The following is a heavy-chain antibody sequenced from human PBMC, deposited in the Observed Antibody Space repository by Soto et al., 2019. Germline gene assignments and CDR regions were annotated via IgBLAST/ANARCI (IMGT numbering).Heavy chain of an antibody. D-gene: IGHD3-3*01. CDR2: IYYSGST. Sequence: SETLSLTCTVSGGSISSYYWSWIRQPPGKGLEWIGYIYYSGSTNYNPSLKSRVTISVDTSKNQFSLKLSSVTAADTAVYYCARTYYDFWSGYYTPPPQYYFDYWGQGTLVTVSS. CDR3: ARTYYDFWSGYYTPPPQYYFDY. V-gene: IGHV4-59*12. J-gene: IGHJ4*02. CDR1: GGSISSYY.